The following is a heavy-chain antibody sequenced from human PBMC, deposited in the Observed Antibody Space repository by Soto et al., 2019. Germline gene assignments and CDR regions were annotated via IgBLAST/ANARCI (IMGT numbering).Heavy chain of an antibody. Sequence: QVQLQESGPGLVKPSETLSLTCSVSGGSVSSGSYYWTWIRQPPGKGLEWVGYIYDSGSTNYNPSHQRRLTXXLXTXXNQFSLDLSSGTAADTALYYCARGFDSSGWYAFAYWGQGSLVTVSS. V-gene: IGHV4-61*01. CDR2: IYDSGST. D-gene: IGHD6-19*01. J-gene: IGHJ4*02. CDR3: ARGFDSSGWYAFAY. CDR1: GGSVSSGSYY.